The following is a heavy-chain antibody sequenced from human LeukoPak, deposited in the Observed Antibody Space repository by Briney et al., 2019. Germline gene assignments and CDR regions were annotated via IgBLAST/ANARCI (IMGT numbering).Heavy chain of an antibody. CDR2: INHSGST. CDR3: ARGHVAAAGNFWFDP. D-gene: IGHD6-13*01. J-gene: IGHJ5*02. CDR1: GGSFSGYY. V-gene: IGHV4-34*01. Sequence: SETLSLTCAVYGGSFSGYYWSWIRQPPGKGLEWIGEINHSGSTNYNPSLKSRVTISVDTSKNQFSLKLSSVTAADTAVYYCARGHVAAAGNFWFDPWGQGTLVTVSS.